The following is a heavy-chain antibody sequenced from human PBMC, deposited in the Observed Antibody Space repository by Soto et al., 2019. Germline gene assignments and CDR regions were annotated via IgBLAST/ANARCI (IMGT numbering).Heavy chain of an antibody. CDR1: GYTLTELS. V-gene: IGHV1-24*01. J-gene: IGHJ3*02. D-gene: IGHD6-6*01. CDR2: FDPEDGET. Sequence: ASVKVSCKVSGYTLTELSMHRVRQAPGKGLGWRGGFDPEDGETIYAQKFQGRVTMTEDTSTDTAYMELSSLRSEDTAVEDCATDLYSSSSDAFDMWGQGTMVTVSS. CDR3: ATDLYSSSSDAFDM.